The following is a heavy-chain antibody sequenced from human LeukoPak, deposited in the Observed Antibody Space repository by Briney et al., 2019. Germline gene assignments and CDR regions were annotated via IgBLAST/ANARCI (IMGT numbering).Heavy chain of an antibody. CDR3: ARAYCSTTSCYPSAFDI. D-gene: IGHD2-2*01. V-gene: IGHV4-34*01. J-gene: IGHJ3*02. CDR1: GGXFSGDYY. CDR2: ISHSGST. Sequence: SETLSLTCAVYGGXFSGDYYWSWIRQPPGKGLEWIGEISHSGSTDYNASLKSRVTISVDTSKNQLSLKLTSVTAADTAVYYCARAYCSTTSCYPSAFDIWGQGTMITVSS.